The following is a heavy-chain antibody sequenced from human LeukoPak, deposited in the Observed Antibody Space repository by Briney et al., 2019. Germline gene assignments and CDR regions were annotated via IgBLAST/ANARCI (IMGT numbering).Heavy chain of an antibody. Sequence: GGSLRLSCGASGFTFSSYGMRWVRQAPGKGLEWVAFIRFDGSEKYYADSVRGRFTISRDNSKTTLYLQMNSLRPEDTALYYCAKDRAATGVFDYWGQGTLVTVSS. J-gene: IGHJ4*02. CDR1: GFTFSSYG. CDR3: AKDRAATGVFDY. CDR2: IRFDGSEK. V-gene: IGHV3-30*02. D-gene: IGHD6-13*01.